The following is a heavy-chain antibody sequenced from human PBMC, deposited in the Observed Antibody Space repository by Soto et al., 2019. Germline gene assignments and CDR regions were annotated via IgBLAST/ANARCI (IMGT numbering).Heavy chain of an antibody. V-gene: IGHV2-5*01. Sequence: QITLKESGPTLVKPTQTLTLTCTFSGFSLSTSGVGVGWIRQPPGKALEWLALIYWNDDKRYSPSLKRRLTITKDTSKNQVVLTMTNMDPVDTATYYCAHSLPVLRFLEWRAGFDYWGQGTLVTVSS. CDR2: IYWNDDK. CDR1: GFSLSTSGVG. CDR3: AHSLPVLRFLEWRAGFDY. J-gene: IGHJ4*02. D-gene: IGHD3-3*01.